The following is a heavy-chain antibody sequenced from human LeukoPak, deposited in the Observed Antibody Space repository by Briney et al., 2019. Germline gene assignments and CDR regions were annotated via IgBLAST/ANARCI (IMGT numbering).Heavy chain of an antibody. J-gene: IGHJ4*02. D-gene: IGHD5-12*01. CDR1: GGTISSSSYY. Sequence: SETLSLTCTVSGGTISSSSYYWGWIRQPPGKGLEWIGSIYYSRSTNYNPSLKSRVTISVDTSKNQFSLKLSSVTAADTAMYYCARVSGYDWESFYDYWGQGSLVTVSS. CDR2: IYYSRST. V-gene: IGHV4-39*07. CDR3: ARVSGYDWESFYDY.